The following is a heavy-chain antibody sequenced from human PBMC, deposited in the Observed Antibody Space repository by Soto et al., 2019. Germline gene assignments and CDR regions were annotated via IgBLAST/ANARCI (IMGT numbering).Heavy chain of an antibody. CDR1: GGSFSGYY. Sequence: SETLSLTCAVYGGSFSGYYWSWIRQPPGKGLEWIGEINHSGSTNYNPSLKSRVTISVDTSKNQFSLKLSLVTAADTAVDYCARAARITIFGVVITTENYYYYYMDVWGKGTTVTVSS. CDR2: INHSGST. CDR3: ARAARITIFGVVITTENYYYYYMDV. V-gene: IGHV4-34*01. D-gene: IGHD3-3*01. J-gene: IGHJ6*03.